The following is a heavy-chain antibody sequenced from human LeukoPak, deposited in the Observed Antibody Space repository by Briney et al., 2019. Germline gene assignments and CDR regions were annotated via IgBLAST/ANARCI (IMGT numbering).Heavy chain of an antibody. CDR1: GFTFSSYA. Sequence: AGGSLRLSCAASGFTFSSYAMSWVRQAPGKGLEWVSAISGSGGSTYYADSVKGRFTISRDNSKNTLYLQMNSLRAEDTAVYYCAKGITMIVVVTVDYWGQGTLVTVSS. CDR2: ISGSGGST. CDR3: AKGITMIVVVTVDY. V-gene: IGHV3-23*01. J-gene: IGHJ4*02. D-gene: IGHD3-22*01.